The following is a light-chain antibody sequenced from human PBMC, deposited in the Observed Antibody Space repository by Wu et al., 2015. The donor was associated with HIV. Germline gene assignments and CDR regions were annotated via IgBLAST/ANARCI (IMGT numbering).Light chain of an antibody. V-gene: IGKV3-20*01. CDR2: DTS. Sequence: EIVLTQSPGTLSLSPGERATLSCRASQGINSAYFAWYQQKPGQAPRLLIYDTSIRATGVSDRFSGSGSGTDFTLTISRLEPEDFAVYHCQQYGSSPLTFGGGTKVEIK. J-gene: IGKJ4*01. CDR1: QGINSAY. CDR3: QQYGSSPLT.